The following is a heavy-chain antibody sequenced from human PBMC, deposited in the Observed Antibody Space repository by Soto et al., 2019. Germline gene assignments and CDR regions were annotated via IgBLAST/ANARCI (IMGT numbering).Heavy chain of an antibody. J-gene: IGHJ4*02. CDR2: ISSSSYI. D-gene: IGHD3-3*01. V-gene: IGHV3-21*01. CDR1: GFTFSSYS. Sequence: VGSLRLSCAASGFTFSSYSMNWVRQAPGKGLEWVSSISSSSYIYYAVSVKGRFTISRDNAKNSLYLQMNSLRAEDTAVYYCARATHVLRFLEWLTTLDYWGQGTLVTVSS. CDR3: ARATHVLRFLEWLTTLDY.